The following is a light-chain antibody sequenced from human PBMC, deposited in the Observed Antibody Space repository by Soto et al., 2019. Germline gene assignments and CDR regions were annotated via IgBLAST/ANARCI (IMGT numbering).Light chain of an antibody. V-gene: IGLV2-8*01. CDR3: SSYGGYNNVV. J-gene: IGLJ1*01. CDR2: EVN. Sequence: QSVLTQPPSASGSPGQSVTISCTGTSSDVGGYNYVSWFQQHPGKAPKLIIHEVNQRPSGVPDRFSGSKSGNTASLTVSGLQAEDEGTYYCSSYGGYNNVVFGTGTNLTVL. CDR1: SSDVGGYNY.